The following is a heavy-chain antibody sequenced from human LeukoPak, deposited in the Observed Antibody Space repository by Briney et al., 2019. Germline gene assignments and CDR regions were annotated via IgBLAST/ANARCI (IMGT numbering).Heavy chain of an antibody. CDR3: AKWDENFYYMDV. V-gene: IGHV3-23*01. CDR1: RFTFNRFA. CDR2: ISGSGGGT. D-gene: IGHD1-26*01. J-gene: IGHJ6*03. Sequence: GGSLRLPCAASRFTFNRFAMSWVRQAPGKGLEWVSSISGSGGGTFYASSMRGRFTISRDNSKDTVFLQMNGLRAEDTAIYYCAKWDENFYYMDVWGQGTTVTVSS.